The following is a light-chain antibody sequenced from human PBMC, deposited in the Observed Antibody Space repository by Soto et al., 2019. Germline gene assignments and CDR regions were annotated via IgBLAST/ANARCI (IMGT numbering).Light chain of an antibody. V-gene: IGKV3-15*01. Sequence: ILMTQSPATLSVSPGERATLSCRASQSVSNNLAWYQQKPGQAPRLLIYDASTRATGIPARFSGSASGTEFTLTISGLQSEDLAVYYCQQYNNWPPWTFGQGTKVEIK. J-gene: IGKJ1*01. CDR2: DAS. CDR3: QQYNNWPPWT. CDR1: QSVSNN.